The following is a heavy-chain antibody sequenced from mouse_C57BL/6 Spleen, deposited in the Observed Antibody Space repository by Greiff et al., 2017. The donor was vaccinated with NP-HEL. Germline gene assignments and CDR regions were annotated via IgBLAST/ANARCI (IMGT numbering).Heavy chain of an antibody. Sequence: QVQLQQSGAELVRPGTSVKVSCKASGYAFTNYLIEWVKQRPGQGLEWIGVINPGSGGTNYNEKFKGKATLTADKSSSTAYMQLSSLTSEDSAVYFCARDSNYVWFAYWGQGTLVTVSA. CDR1: GYAFTNYL. V-gene: IGHV1-54*01. CDR2: INPGSGGT. D-gene: IGHD2-5*01. CDR3: ARDSNYVWFAY. J-gene: IGHJ3*01.